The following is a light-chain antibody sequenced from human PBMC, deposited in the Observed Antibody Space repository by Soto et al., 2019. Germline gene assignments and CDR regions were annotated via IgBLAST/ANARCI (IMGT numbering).Light chain of an antibody. CDR3: SSYTTSSTRV. J-gene: IGLJ1*01. CDR1: SSDVGIYNY. Sequence: QSVLTQPAFVSGSPGQSIAISCTGSSSDVGIYNYVSWYQQHPGKVPKLIIYEVTNRPSGVSNRFSGSKSGNTASLTISGLQAEDEADYYCSSYTTSSTRVFGTGTKLTVL. CDR2: EVT. V-gene: IGLV2-14*01.